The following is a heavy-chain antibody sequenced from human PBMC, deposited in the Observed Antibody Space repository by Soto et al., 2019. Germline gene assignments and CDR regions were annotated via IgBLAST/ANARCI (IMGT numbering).Heavy chain of an antibody. D-gene: IGHD2-2*01. V-gene: IGHV3-48*03. CDR1: GFTFSSYE. J-gene: IGHJ4*02. CDR3: ARVYCSTTTCHVQAFDS. Sequence: EVQLVESGGGLAQPGGSVRLSCAASGFTFSSYEMNWVRQAPGKTLEWVSYISSAGDSSYYADSVKSRFIISRDNAKNSLYLQMNSLRVEDTAVYYCARVYCSTTTCHVQAFDSWGQGTLVTVSS. CDR2: ISSAGDSS.